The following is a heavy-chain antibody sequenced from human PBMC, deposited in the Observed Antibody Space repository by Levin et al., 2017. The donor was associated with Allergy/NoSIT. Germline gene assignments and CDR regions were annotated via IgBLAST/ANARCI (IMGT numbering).Heavy chain of an antibody. CDR1: GFNFVAYA. J-gene: IGHJ4*02. V-gene: IGHV3-23*01. CDR3: TKDVSVVPLLYYFDS. Sequence: PSQTLSLTCAASGFNFVAYAMSWVRQAPWKGLQWVSGITGAGDKTYYGDSVKGRFTISRDPSKKTVYLQINSLRDEDTGVYFCTKDVSVVPLLYYFDSWGQGTLVTVSS. D-gene: IGHD4-23*01. CDR2: ITGAGDKT.